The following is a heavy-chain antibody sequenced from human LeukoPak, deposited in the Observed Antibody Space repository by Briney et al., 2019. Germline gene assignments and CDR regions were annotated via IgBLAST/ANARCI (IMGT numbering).Heavy chain of an antibody. J-gene: IGHJ4*02. Sequence: GGSPRLSCAASGFTFSSYAMHWVRQAPGKGLEWVAVISYDGSNKYYADSVKGRFTISRDNSKNTLYLQMNSLRAEDTAVYYCARDHDSGSSYFDYWGQGTLVTVSS. D-gene: IGHD3-10*01. CDR2: ISYDGSNK. CDR1: GFTFSSYA. CDR3: ARDHDSGSSYFDY. V-gene: IGHV3-30-3*01.